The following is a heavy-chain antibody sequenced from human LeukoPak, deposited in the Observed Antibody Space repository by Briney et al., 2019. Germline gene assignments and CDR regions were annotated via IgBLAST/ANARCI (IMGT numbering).Heavy chain of an antibody. Sequence: GASVKVSCKASGYIFTSYYMHWVRQAPGQGLEWMGIINPSGGSTSYAQKFQGRVTMTRDTSTSTVYMELSSLRSEDTAVYYCATEVLGVWYYYGMDVWGQGTTVTVSS. CDR3: ATEVLGVWYYYGMDV. J-gene: IGHJ6*02. CDR2: INPSGGST. V-gene: IGHV1-46*01. D-gene: IGHD3-3*01. CDR1: GYIFTSYY.